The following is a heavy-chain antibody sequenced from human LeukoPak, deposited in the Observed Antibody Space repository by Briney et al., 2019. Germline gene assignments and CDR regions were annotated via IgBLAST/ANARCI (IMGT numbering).Heavy chain of an antibody. D-gene: IGHD3-22*01. CDR3: ARDPPTYYYDSSGYYWPSWFDY. CDR2: IYSGGST. V-gene: IGHV3-66*01. Sequence: GGSLRLSCAASGFTFSSYAMSWVRQAPGKGLEWVSVIYSGGSTYYADSVKGRFTISRDNYKNTLYLQMNSLRAEDTAVYYCARDPPTYYYDSSGYYWPSWFDYWGQGTLVTVSS. J-gene: IGHJ4*02. CDR1: GFTFSSYA.